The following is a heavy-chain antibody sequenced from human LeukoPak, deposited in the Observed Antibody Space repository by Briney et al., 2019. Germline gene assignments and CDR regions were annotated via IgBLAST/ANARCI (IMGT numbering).Heavy chain of an antibody. Sequence: GASVKVSCKASGYTFTSYGISWVRQAPGQGLEWMGWISAYNGNTNYAQKLQGRVTMTTDTSTSTAYMELRSLRSDDTAVYYCASPYCSGGSCYDAFGIWGQGTMVTVSS. V-gene: IGHV1-18*01. J-gene: IGHJ3*02. D-gene: IGHD2-15*01. CDR2: ISAYNGNT. CDR3: ASPYCSGGSCYDAFGI. CDR1: GYTFTSYG.